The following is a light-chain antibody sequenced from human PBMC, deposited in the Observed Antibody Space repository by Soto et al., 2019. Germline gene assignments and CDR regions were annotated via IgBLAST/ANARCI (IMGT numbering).Light chain of an antibody. J-gene: IGLJ1*01. Sequence: QSVLTQPPSVSGAPGQRVTISCTGSSSNIGAGYDVHWYQQLPGTAPKLLIYGNSNRPSGVPDRFSGSKSGTSASLAITGXXXXXEADYYCQSYDSSLSGAYVXGTGTKLTVL. CDR1: SSNIGAGYD. CDR2: GNS. V-gene: IGLV1-40*01. CDR3: QSYDSSLSGAYV.